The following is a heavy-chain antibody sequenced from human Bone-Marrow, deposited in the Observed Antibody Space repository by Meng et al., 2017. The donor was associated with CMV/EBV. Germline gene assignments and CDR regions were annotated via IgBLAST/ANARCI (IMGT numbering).Heavy chain of an antibody. CDR3: AGSGAQLRFLEWLSPYYYYGMDV. Sequence: ASVKVSCKASGYTFTRYYMHWVRQAPGQGLEWMGIINPSGGSTSYAQKFQGRVTMTRDTSTSTVYMELSSLRSEDTAVYYCAGSGAQLRFLEWLSPYYYYGMDVWAQGTTATFSS. V-gene: IGHV1-46*01. CDR1: GYTFTRYY. CDR2: INPSGGST. D-gene: IGHD3-3*01. J-gene: IGHJ6*02.